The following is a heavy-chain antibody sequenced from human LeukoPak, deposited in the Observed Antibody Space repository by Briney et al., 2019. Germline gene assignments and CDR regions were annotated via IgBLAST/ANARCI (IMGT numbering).Heavy chain of an antibody. CDR2: ISAYNGNT. CDR3: ASWVSYGDYDY. J-gene: IGHJ4*02. CDR1: GYTFTSYG. V-gene: IGHV1-18*01. Sequence: GASVKVSCKASGYTFTSYGISWVRQAPGQGLEWMGWISAYNGNTNYAQKLQGRVTMPTDTSTSTAYMELRSLRSDDTAVYYCASWVSYGDYDYWGQGTLVTVSS. D-gene: IGHD4-17*01.